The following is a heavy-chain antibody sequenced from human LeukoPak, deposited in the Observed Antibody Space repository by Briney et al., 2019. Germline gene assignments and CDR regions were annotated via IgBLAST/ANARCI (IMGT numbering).Heavy chain of an antibody. CDR1: GFTFSSYG. J-gene: IGHJ4*02. CDR2: ISYDGNNK. D-gene: IGHD2-15*01. Sequence: PGGSLRLSCAASGFTFSSYGMHWVRQAPGKGLEWVAVISYDGNNKYYADSVKGRFTISRDNSKNTLYLQMNSLRAEDTAVYYCAKDQCSGGSCYPRPDYWGQGTLVTVSS. CDR3: AKDQCSGGSCYPRPDY. V-gene: IGHV3-30*18.